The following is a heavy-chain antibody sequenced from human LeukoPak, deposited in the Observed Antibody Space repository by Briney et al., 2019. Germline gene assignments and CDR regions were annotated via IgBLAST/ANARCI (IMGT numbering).Heavy chain of an antibody. V-gene: IGHV3-30-3*01. CDR3: ARGFVDYYGSGSLSNYFDY. CDR1: GFTFSSYA. D-gene: IGHD3-10*01. CDR2: ISFDGSNK. J-gene: IGHJ4*02. Sequence: PGGSLRLSCAASGFTFSSYAMHWVRQAPGKGLEWVAVISFDGSNKYYADSVKGRLTISRDNSKNTLYLLINSLRAEDTAVYFCARGFVDYYGSGSLSNYFDYWGQGTLVTVSS.